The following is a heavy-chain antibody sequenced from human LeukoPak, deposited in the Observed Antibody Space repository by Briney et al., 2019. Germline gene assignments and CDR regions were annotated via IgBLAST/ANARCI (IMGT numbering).Heavy chain of an antibody. CDR2: IWYDGSNK. V-gene: IGHV3-33*06. Sequence: GGSLRLSCAASGFAFSSYGMHWVRQAPGKGLEWVAVIWYDGSNKYYADSVKGRFTISRDNSKNTLHLQMNSLRAEDTAVYYCAKDGKELVVPAAIDYWGQGTLVTVSS. CDR3: AKDGKELVVPAAIDY. CDR1: GFAFSSYG. D-gene: IGHD2-2*01. J-gene: IGHJ4*02.